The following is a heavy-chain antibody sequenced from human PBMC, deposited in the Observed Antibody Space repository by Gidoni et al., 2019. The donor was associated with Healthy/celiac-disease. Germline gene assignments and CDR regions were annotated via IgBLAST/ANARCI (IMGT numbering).Heavy chain of an antibody. CDR3: ARVGSWYSELWPFDY. Sequence: QVQLVESAAGVVQPGRSLRLSCAASGLTFSRYAMHCVRQAPGKGLEWVAVISYDGSNKYYADSVKGRFTISRDNSKNTLYLQMTSLRAEDTAVYYCARVGSWYSELWPFDYWGQGTLVTVSS. CDR2: ISYDGSNK. CDR1: GLTFSRYA. J-gene: IGHJ4*02. V-gene: IGHV3-30-3*01. D-gene: IGHD1-26*01.